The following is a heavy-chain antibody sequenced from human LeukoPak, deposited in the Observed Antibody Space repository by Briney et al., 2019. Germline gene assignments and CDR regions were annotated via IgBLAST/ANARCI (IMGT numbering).Heavy chain of an antibody. CDR3: ARAYGPFGY. J-gene: IGHJ4*02. CDR1: GGSISSSTYY. V-gene: IGHV4-39*07. Sequence: PSETLSLTCTVSGGSISSSTYYWGWIRQPPGKGLEWIGSINYSGHTYYNPSLKSRVTISVDTSKNQFSLKLSSVTAADTAVYYCARAYGPFGYWGQGTLVTVSS. D-gene: IGHD3-16*01. CDR2: INYSGHT.